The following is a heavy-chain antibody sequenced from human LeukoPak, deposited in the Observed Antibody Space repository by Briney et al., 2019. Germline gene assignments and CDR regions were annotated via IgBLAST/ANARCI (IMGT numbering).Heavy chain of an antibody. V-gene: IGHV3-23*01. CDR1: GFTFSSYA. CDR3: AKDGLVVPAASAEYFQH. CDR2: SSGSGGST. Sequence: HPGGSLRLSCAASGFTFSSYAMSWVRQAPGKGLEWVSASSGSGGSTYNADSVKGRFTISRDNSKNTLYLQMNSLRAEDTAVYYRAKDGLVVPAASAEYFQHWGQGTLVTVSS. D-gene: IGHD2-2*01. J-gene: IGHJ1*01.